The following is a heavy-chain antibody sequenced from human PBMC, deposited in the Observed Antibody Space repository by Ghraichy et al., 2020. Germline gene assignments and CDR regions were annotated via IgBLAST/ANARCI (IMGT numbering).Heavy chain of an antibody. CDR3: ARVGTYCGGDCYFFDD. CDR1: GGSISSDY. D-gene: IGHD2-21*01. CDR2: ILNRGNT. V-gene: IGHV4-59*12. J-gene: IGHJ4*02. Sequence: SETLSLTCTVSGGSISSDYWSWIRQPPGKGLEWIAAILNRGNTNYNPSLKSRVTITVDTSKNHLSLKLSSVTAADTAVYYCARVGTYCGGDCYFFDDWGQGALVTVSS.